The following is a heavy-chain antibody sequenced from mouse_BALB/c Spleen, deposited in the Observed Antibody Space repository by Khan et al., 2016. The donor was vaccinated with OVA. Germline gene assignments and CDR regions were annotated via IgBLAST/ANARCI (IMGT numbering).Heavy chain of an antibody. D-gene: IGHD2-12*01. CDR1: GYSFTVYY. CDR3: ARGYEFFPY. Sequence: EVKLMESGPDLVKPGASVKISCKASGYSFTVYYMTWVKQSHGKSPEWIGRVNPNNGDTNYNQNFKGKAILTVDKSSNTAYMELRSLTSEDSAVFYCARGYEFFPYGGQGTLVTVST. V-gene: IGHV1-26*01. CDR2: VNPNNGDT. J-gene: IGHJ3*01.